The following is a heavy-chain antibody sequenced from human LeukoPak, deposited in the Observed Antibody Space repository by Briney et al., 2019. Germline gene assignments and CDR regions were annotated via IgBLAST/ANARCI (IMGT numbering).Heavy chain of an antibody. V-gene: IGHV3-30*03. Sequence: GGSLRLSCAASGFTFSSYGMHWVRQAPGKGLEWVAVISYDGSNKYYADSVKGRFTISRDNSKNTLYLQMNSLRAEDTAVYYCARDLAYFWSGYYTDYYYGMDVWGQGTTVTVSS. CDR3: ARDLAYFWSGYYTDYYYGMDV. CDR2: ISYDGSNK. J-gene: IGHJ6*02. D-gene: IGHD3-3*01. CDR1: GFTFSSYG.